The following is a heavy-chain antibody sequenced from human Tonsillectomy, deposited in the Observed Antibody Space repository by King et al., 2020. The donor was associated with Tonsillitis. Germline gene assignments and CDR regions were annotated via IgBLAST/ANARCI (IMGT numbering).Heavy chain of an antibody. CDR1: GYTFTDYH. CDR3: VRENWYYDY. J-gene: IGHJ4*02. Sequence: VQLVESGAEVKKPGTSVNVSCQASGYTFTDYHMHWVRQAPGQGLEWMAWIYPNNGDTYYAQKFQGRISLTRDTSINSLYMELTSLTSDDTALYYCVRENWYYDYWGQGTLVTVSS. V-gene: IGHV1-2*02. D-gene: IGHD1-1*01. CDR2: IYPNNGDT.